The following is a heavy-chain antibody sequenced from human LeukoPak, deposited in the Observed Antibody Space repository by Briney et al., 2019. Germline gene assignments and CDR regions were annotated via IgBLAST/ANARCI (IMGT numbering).Heavy chain of an antibody. D-gene: IGHD3-10*01. J-gene: IGHJ2*01. CDR2: IYPGDSDT. Sequence: GESLKISCKGSGYSFTSYWIGWVRQMPGKGLEWMGVIYPGDSDTRYSPSFQGQVTISVDKSISTAYLEWSSLKASDTAMYSCARGLFGEIAPSGYWYFDLWGRGTLVSVSS. CDR1: GYSFTSYW. CDR3: ARGLFGEIAPSGYWYFDL. V-gene: IGHV5-51*01.